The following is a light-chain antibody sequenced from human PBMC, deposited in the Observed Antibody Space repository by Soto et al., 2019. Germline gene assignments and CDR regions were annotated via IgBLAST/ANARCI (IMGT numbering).Light chain of an antibody. CDR3: CSYAGSSTLV. Sequence: SALTQPASVSGSPGQSITISCTGTSSDVGSYNLVSWYQQQPGKAPKLMIYEVSKRPSGVSNRFSGSKSGNTASLTISGLQAEDEADYYCCSYAGSSTLVFGGGTKVTVL. CDR1: SSDVGSYNL. CDR2: EVS. J-gene: IGLJ3*02. V-gene: IGLV2-23*02.